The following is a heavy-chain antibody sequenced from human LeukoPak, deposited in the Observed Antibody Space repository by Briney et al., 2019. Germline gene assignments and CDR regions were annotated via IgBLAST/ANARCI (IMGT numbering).Heavy chain of an antibody. CDR3: ARDEAYCSGGSCGAFDI. J-gene: IGHJ3*02. D-gene: IGHD2-15*01. V-gene: IGHV1-69*13. CDR1: GGTFSSYA. Sequence: SVKVSCKASGGTFSSYAISWVRQAPRQGLEWMGGIIPIFGTANYAQKFQGRVTITADESTSTAYMELSSLRSEDTAVYYCARDEAYCSGGSCGAFDIWGQGTMVTVSS. CDR2: IIPIFGTA.